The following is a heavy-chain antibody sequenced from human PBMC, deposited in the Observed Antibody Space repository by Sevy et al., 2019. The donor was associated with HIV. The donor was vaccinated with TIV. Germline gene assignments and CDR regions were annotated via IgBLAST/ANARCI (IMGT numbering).Heavy chain of an antibody. CDR3: ARRPDLGVVILTEVLDV. D-gene: IGHD3-3*01. CDR1: GFSFSSYA. V-gene: IGHV3-23*01. CDR2: ISGSGGST. J-gene: IGHJ6*02. Sequence: GGSLRLSCAASGFSFSSYAMSWVRQTPGKGLQWVSVISGSGGSTYYADSVKGRFTIFRDNSRNTVYLQMNSLRAEDTAVYYCARRPDLGVVILTEVLDVWGQGTTVTVSS.